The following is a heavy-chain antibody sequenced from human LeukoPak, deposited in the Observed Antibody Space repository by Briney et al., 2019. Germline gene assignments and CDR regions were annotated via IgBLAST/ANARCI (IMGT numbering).Heavy chain of an antibody. Sequence: SETLSLTCSVSGDSVSRSDSYWDWIRQPPGKGLEWIGTIDDSGRTYYSPSLKSRVTMSVDPSTNRFGLSLRSVTAAGTAVYYCGRRRYYDGSGYLEWGQGTLLSVSS. J-gene: IGHJ1*01. CDR3: GRRRYYDGSGYLE. D-gene: IGHD3-22*01. CDR1: GDSVSRSDSY. CDR2: IDDSGRT. V-gene: IGHV4-39*01.